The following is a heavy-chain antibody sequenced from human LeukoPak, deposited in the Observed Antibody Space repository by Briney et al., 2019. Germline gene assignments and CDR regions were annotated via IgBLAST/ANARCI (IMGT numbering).Heavy chain of an antibody. CDR1: GYTFTGYY. D-gene: IGHD3-3*01. V-gene: IGHV1-2*02. CDR2: INPNSGGT. CDR3: ARNYEFWSFDY. J-gene: IGHJ4*02. Sequence: ASAKVFCKASGYTFTGYYVHWVRQAPGQGLEWMGWINPNSGGTNYAQKFQGRVTLTRDTAISTAYMEVNRLRSDDTALYYCARNYEFWSFDYWGQGTLVIVSS.